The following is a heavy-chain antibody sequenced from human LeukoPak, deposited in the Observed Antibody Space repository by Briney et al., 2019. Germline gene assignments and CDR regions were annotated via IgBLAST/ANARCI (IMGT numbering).Heavy chain of an antibody. CDR2: INHSGST. D-gene: IGHD2-2*01. V-gene: IGHV4-34*01. Sequence: SETLSLTCAVYGGSFSGYYWSWIRQPPGKGLDWIGEINHSGSTNYNPSLKSRVNISVDTSKNQFSLKLSSVTAADTAVYYCARGSNIVVVPAASDAFDIWGQGTMVTVSS. CDR3: ARGSNIVVVPAASDAFDI. CDR1: GGSFSGYY. J-gene: IGHJ3*02.